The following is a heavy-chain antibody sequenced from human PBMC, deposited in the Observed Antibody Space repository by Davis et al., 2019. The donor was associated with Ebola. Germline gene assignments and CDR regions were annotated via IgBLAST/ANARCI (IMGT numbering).Heavy chain of an antibody. D-gene: IGHD4-17*01. J-gene: IGHJ4*02. Sequence: SETLSLTCTVSGGSISSSSYYWRWICQPPGKGLEWIGEINHSGSTNYNPSLKSRVTISVDTSKNQFSLKLSSVTAADTAVYYCARVVGSYGARFDYWGQGTLVTVSS. V-gene: IGHV4-39*07. CDR1: GGSISSSSYY. CDR2: INHSGST. CDR3: ARVVGSYGARFDY.